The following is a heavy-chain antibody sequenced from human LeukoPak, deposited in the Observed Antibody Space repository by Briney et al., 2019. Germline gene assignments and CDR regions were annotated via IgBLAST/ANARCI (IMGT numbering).Heavy chain of an antibody. Sequence: PSETLSLTCTISGGSIGSYYWSWIRQPPGKGLEWIGYIYSSGSANYNPSLNSRATISVDTSKNQFSLKLRSVTAADTAVYYCARYDFDILTGYHRGGMDVWGQGTTVTVSS. CDR3: ARYDFDILTGYHRGGMDV. CDR1: GGSIGSYY. CDR2: IYSSGSA. J-gene: IGHJ6*02. V-gene: IGHV4-59*08. D-gene: IGHD3-9*01.